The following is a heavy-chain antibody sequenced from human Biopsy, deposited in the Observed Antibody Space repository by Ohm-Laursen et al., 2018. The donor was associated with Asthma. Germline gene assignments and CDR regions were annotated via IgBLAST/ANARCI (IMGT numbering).Heavy chain of an antibody. V-gene: IGHV3-9*01. CDR3: AKNSRRGSHDPFDI. Sequence: SLRLSCTAPGFNFDDYGMNWVRQGPGKGREWVAGISWHSVSIAYADSVRGRFTISRDNAKTSLYLQMNSLRDGDTAVYFCAKNSRRGSHDPFDIWGQGTMVTVSS. D-gene: IGHD1-26*01. CDR2: ISWHSVSI. CDR1: GFNFDDYG. J-gene: IGHJ3*02.